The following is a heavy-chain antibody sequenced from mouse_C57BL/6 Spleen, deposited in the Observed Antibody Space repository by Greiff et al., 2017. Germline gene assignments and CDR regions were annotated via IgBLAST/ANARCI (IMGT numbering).Heavy chain of an antibody. CDR3: ARYYGSSYYAMDY. J-gene: IGHJ4*01. V-gene: IGHV1-64*01. Sequence: QVQLQQPGAELVKPGASVKLSCKASGYTFTGYWMHWVKQRPGQGLEWIGMIQPNSGSTNYNEKFKSKATLTVDKSSSTAYMQLSSLTSEDSAVYYCARYYGSSYYAMDYWGQGTSVTVSS. D-gene: IGHD1-1*01. CDR2: IQPNSGST. CDR1: GYTFTGYW.